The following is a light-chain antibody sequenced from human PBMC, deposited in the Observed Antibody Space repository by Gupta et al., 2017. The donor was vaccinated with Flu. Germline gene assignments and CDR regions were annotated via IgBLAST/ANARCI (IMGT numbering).Light chain of an antibody. Sequence: EIVLTQAPGTLSLSPGERATLSCRASQSVSSNYLVWYQQKPGQAPRLLIYDASRRATGIPDSFSGSGYGKDFTLTISRLEPEEFAVYYCQHYGISHSYRHTFGQGTKLEMK. CDR2: DAS. CDR1: QSVSSNY. V-gene: IGKV3-20*01. CDR3: QHYGISHSYRHT. J-gene: IGKJ2*01.